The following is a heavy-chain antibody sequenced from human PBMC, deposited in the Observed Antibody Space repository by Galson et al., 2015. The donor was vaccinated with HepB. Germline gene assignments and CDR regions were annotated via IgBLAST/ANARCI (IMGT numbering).Heavy chain of an antibody. V-gene: IGHV1-46*01. J-gene: IGHJ4*02. CDR2: INPSGGST. CDR3: ARDLPDYYESSGPSFYY. D-gene: IGHD3-22*01. Sequence: SVKVSCKASGYTFTTYYMHWVRQAPGQGLEWMGVINPSGGSTSYAQNFQGRVTMTGDTSTSTVYMELSSLGSEDTAVYYCARDLPDYYESSGPSFYYWGQGILVTVSS. CDR1: GYTFTTYY.